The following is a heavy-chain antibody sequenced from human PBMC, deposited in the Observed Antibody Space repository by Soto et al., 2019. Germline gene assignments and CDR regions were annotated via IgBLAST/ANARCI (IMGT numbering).Heavy chain of an antibody. J-gene: IGHJ2*01. Sequence: EVQLLESGGGLVQPGGSLRLSCAASGFSFSSFAKSWVRQPPGKGLEWVSGISGSGGSTYYADSVKGRFTISRDNSKNPLYLQMNSLTAEDTAIYYVAKASSGSYPRQWYFDLWGRGTLATVSS. V-gene: IGHV3-23*01. CDR2: ISGSGGST. CDR1: GFSFSSFA. CDR3: AKASSGSYPRQWYFDL. D-gene: IGHD1-26*01.